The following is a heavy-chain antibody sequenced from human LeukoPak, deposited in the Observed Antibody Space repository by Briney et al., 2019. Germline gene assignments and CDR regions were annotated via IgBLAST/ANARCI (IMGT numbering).Heavy chain of an antibody. CDR3: ALTNPRGGWCFDY. J-gene: IGHJ4*02. D-gene: IGHD6-19*01. V-gene: IGHV3-53*01. CDR2: IYSGGST. Sequence: PGGSLRLSCAASGFTVSSNYMSWVRQAPGKGLEWVSGIYSGGSTYYADSVKGRFTTYRDNSKNTLYLQMNSLRAEDTAVYYCALTNPRGGWCFDYWGQGTLVTVSS. CDR1: GFTVSSNY.